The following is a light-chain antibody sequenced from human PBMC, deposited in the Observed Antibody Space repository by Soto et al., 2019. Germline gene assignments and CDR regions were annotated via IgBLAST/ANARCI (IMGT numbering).Light chain of an antibody. CDR1: QSISSW. V-gene: IGKV1-5*03. J-gene: IGKJ4*01. Sequence: DIQMTQSPSTLSASVGDRVTITCRASQSISSWLAWYQQKPGKAPKLLIYKASSLESGVPSRFSGSGSGTEFTLTSSSLQPEDFATYYCQQYNSYSPLTFGGGTKVEIK. CDR3: QQYNSYSPLT. CDR2: KAS.